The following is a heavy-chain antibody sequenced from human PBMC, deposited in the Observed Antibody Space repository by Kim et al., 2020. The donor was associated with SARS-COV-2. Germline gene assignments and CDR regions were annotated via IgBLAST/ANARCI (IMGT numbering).Heavy chain of an antibody. CDR2: INHSGST. V-gene: IGHV4-34*01. J-gene: IGHJ5*02. Sequence: SETLSLTCAVYGGSFSGYYWSWIRQPPGKGLEWIGEINHSGSTNYNPSLKSRVTISVDTSKNQFSLKLSSVTAADTAVYYCAKEGYSGTWGQGTLVTVSS. D-gene: IGHD3-10*01. CDR1: GGSFSGYY. CDR3: AKEGYSGT.